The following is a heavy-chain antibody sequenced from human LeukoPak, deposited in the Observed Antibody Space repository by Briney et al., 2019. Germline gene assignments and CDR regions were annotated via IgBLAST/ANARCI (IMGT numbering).Heavy chain of an antibody. V-gene: IGHV4-59*01. CDR1: GGSISSYY. CDR2: IYYSGST. Sequence: PSETLSLTCTVSGGSISSYYWSWIRQPPGKGLEWIGYIYYSGSTNYNPSLKSRVTISVDTSKNQFSLKLSSVTAADTAVYYCARDHPSYSYGGPNWFDPWGQGTLVTVSS. J-gene: IGHJ5*02. CDR3: ARDHPSYSYGGPNWFDP. D-gene: IGHD5-18*01.